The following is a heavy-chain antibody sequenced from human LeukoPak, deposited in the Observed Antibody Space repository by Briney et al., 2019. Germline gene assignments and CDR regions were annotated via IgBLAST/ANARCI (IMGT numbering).Heavy chain of an antibody. CDR1: GGSISSSSYY. Sequence: SETLSLTCTVSGGSISSSSYYWGWIRQPPGKGLEWIGSIYYSGSTYYNPFLKSRVTISVDTSKNQFSLKLSSATAADTAVYYCARHSYSSGWPVDYWGQGTLVTVSS. V-gene: IGHV4-39*01. D-gene: IGHD6-19*01. CDR3: ARHSYSSGWPVDY. CDR2: IYYSGST. J-gene: IGHJ4*02.